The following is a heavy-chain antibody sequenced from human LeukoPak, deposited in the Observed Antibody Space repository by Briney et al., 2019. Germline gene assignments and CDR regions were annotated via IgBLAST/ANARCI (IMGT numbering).Heavy chain of an antibody. CDR1: GFTFDDYA. D-gene: IGHD3-10*01. J-gene: IGHJ6*02. V-gene: IGHV3-9*01. Sequence: SLRLSCAASGFTFDDYAMHWVRQAPGKGLEWVSGISWNSGSIGYADSVKGRFTISRDNAKNSLYLQMNSLRAEDTAVYYCARDYYSLDVWGQGTTVTVSS. CDR2: ISWNSGSI. CDR3: ARDYYSLDV.